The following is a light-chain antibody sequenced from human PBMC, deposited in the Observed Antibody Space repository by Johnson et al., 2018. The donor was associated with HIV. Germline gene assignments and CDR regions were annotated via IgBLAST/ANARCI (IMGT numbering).Light chain of an antibody. J-gene: IGLJ1*01. V-gene: IGLV1-51*02. Sequence: QSVLKQPPSVSAAPGQKVTISCSGSSSNIGNNYVSWYQQLPGTAPKLLIYENNKRPSGIPDRFSGSKSGTSATLGITGLQTGDEADYYCGTWHNSLSTGGVFGTGTKVTVL. CDR1: SSNIGNNY. CDR3: GTWHNSLSTGGV. CDR2: ENN.